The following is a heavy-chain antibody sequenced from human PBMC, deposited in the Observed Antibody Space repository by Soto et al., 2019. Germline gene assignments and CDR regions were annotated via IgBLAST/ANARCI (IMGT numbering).Heavy chain of an antibody. CDR1: GGSVSSGAYY. CDR3: SRGGHYYARMI. J-gene: IGHJ4*02. V-gene: IGHV4-61*08. CDR2: ISFTGDT. Sequence: QVQLQESGPGLVKPSETLSLTCTGFGGSVSSGAYYWTWIRQAPGKGLAWIGYISFTGDTTYNPSLRSRVAIAVDTSKNQFSLRLRSATAADTALYYCSRGGHYYARMIWGQGTLVTVSP. D-gene: IGHD3-10*01.